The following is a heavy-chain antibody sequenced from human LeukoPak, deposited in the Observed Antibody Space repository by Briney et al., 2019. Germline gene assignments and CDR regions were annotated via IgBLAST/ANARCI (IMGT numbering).Heavy chain of an antibody. V-gene: IGHV4-38-2*01. CDR2: IYHSGST. Sequence: PGGSLRLSCAASGFTFSHHGMHWIRQPPGKGLEWIGSIYHSGSTYYNPSLKSRVTISVDTSKNQFSLKLSSVTAADTAVYYCARGVARSSKFHFSYYFDYWGQGTLVTVSS. J-gene: IGHJ4*02. CDR1: GFTFSHHG. CDR3: ARGVARSSKFHFSYYFDY. D-gene: IGHD6-6*01.